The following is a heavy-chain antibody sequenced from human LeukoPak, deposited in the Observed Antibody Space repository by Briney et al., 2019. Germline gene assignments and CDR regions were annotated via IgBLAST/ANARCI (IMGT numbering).Heavy chain of an antibody. Sequence: GGSLRLSCAASGFTFSGFTFSNYAMTWVRQAPGKGLEWVSAIGGSGVSTYYTDSVKGRFTISRDNSKSTLYLQMNSLRAEDTAVYYCAKDLRTGMEMATIYDYWGQGTLVTVSS. J-gene: IGHJ4*02. V-gene: IGHV3-23*01. CDR3: AKDLRTGMEMATIYDY. CDR2: IGGSGVST. CDR1: GFTFSGFTFSNYA. D-gene: IGHD5-24*01.